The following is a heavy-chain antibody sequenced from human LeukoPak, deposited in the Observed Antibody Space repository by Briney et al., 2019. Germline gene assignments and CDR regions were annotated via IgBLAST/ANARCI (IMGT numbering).Heavy chain of an antibody. CDR1: GFTFSSYW. Sequence: GGSLRLSCAASGFTFSSYWMSWVRQAPGKGLEWVANIKQDGSEKYYVDSVKGRFTISRDSAKNSLYLQMNSLRAEDTAVYYCARGDPGYSSSWPLDYWGQGTLVTVSS. V-gene: IGHV3-7*05. CDR2: IKQDGSEK. D-gene: IGHD6-13*01. CDR3: ARGDPGYSSSWPLDY. J-gene: IGHJ4*02.